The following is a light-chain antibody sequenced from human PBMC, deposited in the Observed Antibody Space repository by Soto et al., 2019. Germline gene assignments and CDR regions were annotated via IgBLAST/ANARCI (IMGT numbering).Light chain of an antibody. V-gene: IGKV3-11*01. Sequence: EIVLTQSPATLSLSPGERAPFSSGPIRRVSSYLPWYQQKPGQAPRLLIYDASYRATGIPARFSGSGSGTDFTLTISSLEPEDFAVYYCQHRSDWPPRLTFGGGTKVEIK. CDR1: RRVSSY. CDR2: DAS. J-gene: IGKJ4*01. CDR3: QHRSDWPPRLT.